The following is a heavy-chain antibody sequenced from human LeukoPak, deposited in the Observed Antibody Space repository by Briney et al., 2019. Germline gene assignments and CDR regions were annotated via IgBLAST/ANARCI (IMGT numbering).Heavy chain of an antibody. CDR1: GFTFNNYA. CDR3: AKDIVGATKRGGNFDY. V-gene: IGHV3-23*01. CDR2: ISGSGGST. J-gene: IGHJ4*02. Sequence: GGSLRLSCEASGFTFNNYALSWVRQAPGKGLEWVSAISGSGGSTYYADSVKGRLTISRDTSTNTLWLQMNSLRAEDTAVYYCAKDIVGATKRGGNFDYWGQGTLVTVSS. D-gene: IGHD1-26*01.